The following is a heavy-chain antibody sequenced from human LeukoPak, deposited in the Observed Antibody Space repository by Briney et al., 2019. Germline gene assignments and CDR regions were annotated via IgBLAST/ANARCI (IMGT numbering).Heavy chain of an antibody. V-gene: IGHV1-18*01. CDR1: GYTFTSYG. CDR3: ARYYDILTGYYKTLDY. D-gene: IGHD3-9*01. Sequence: SVKVSCKASGYTFTSYGISWVRQAPGQGLEWMGWISAYNGNTNYAQKLQGRVTMTTDTSTSTAYMELRSLRSDDTAVYYCARYYDILTGYYKTLDYWGQGTLVTVSS. J-gene: IGHJ4*02. CDR2: ISAYNGNT.